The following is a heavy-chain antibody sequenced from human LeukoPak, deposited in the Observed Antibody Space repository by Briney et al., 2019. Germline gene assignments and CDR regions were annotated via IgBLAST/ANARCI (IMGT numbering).Heavy chain of an antibody. D-gene: IGHD5/OR15-5a*01. J-gene: IGHJ4*02. CDR1: GGTFISYA. CDR3: ARGKRESVYDIYHFDY. Sequence: SVKLSCKASGGTFISYAISWVRQAPGKGLEWMGRIIPIFGSASYARKFQDRGTIITDESTNTVHMELSSQRSEDTAVYYCARGKRESVYDIYHFDYWGQGTLVTVSS. CDR2: IIPIFGSA. V-gene: IGHV1-69*05.